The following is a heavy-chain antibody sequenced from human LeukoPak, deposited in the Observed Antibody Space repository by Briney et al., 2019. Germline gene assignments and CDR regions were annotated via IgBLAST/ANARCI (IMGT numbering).Heavy chain of an antibody. CDR2: VIRDGSFT. D-gene: IGHD2-21*02. CDR1: GFIFRRYW. CDR3: VRDGGDFNFDY. V-gene: IGHV3-74*01. J-gene: IGHJ4*02. Sequence: TGGSLRLSCAPSGFIFRRYWKHWVRQAPGKGLVLVSLVIRDGSFTNYADSVKGRFTISRDNAKNTWYLQMRRLRAEDTAVYFCVRDGGDFNFDYWGQGSLVTVSS.